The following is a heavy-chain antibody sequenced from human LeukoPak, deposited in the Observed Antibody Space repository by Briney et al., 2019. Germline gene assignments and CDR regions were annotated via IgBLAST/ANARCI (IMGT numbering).Heavy chain of an antibody. D-gene: IGHD4-17*01. Sequence: TSVKVSCKISGYSLTEVSMHWVRQAPGKGLEWMGGFAPEDGETIYAQNFQGRLIVTEDTSTDTAYMELSSLRSDDTAVYYCATEIVGYGDVNYFDSWGQGTLVTVSS. CDR1: GYSLTEVS. V-gene: IGHV1-24*01. CDR3: ATEIVGYGDVNYFDS. J-gene: IGHJ4*02. CDR2: FAPEDGET.